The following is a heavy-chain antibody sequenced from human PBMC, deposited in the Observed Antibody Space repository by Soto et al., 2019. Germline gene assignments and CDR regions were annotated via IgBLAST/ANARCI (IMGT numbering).Heavy chain of an antibody. J-gene: IGHJ6*02. V-gene: IGHV3-30*18. CDR3: AKDFRHKDYYYGRDV. Sequence: GRSLRLSCAACGFTFSSYGMHWVRQSPGKGLGWVAVISYDGSNKYYADSVKARFTISRDNSKNTLYLQMNSLRAEDTAVYYCAKDFRHKDYYYGRDVCGQGTTVSVSS. CDR1: GFTFSSYG. CDR2: ISYDGSNK.